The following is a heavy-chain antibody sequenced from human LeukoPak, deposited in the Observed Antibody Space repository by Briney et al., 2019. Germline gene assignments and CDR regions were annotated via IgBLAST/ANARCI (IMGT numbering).Heavy chain of an antibody. J-gene: IGHJ4*02. CDR1: GYIFTNFG. V-gene: IGHV1-18*01. Sequence: ASVKVSCRAYGYIFTNFGITWGRQAPGQGLEWVAWISANNGETNFAQNFQGRVTMMTDSSTNTAYMELRGLTYDDTAVYYCARASTRAAATGYDPWGQGSLVTVSS. CDR3: ARASTRAAATGYDP. D-gene: IGHD6-13*01. CDR2: ISANNGET.